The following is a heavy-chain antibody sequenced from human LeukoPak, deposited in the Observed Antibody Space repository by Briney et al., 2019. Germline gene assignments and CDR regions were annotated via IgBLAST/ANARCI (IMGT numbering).Heavy chain of an antibody. J-gene: IGHJ4*02. D-gene: IGHD5-12*01. CDR1: GFTFSNSW. CDR3: AKDTGSGYDYFSYYFDY. V-gene: IGHV3-7*01. Sequence: GGSLRLSCAASGFTFSNSWMSWVRQAPGKGLEWVANIRQDGSEKYYVDSVKGRFTISRDNAKNSLYLQMSSLRAEDTAVYYCAKDTGSGYDYFSYYFDYWGQGTLVTVSS. CDR2: IRQDGSEK.